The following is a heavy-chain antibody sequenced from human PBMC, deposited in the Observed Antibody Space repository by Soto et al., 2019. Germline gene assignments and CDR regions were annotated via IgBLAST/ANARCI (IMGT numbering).Heavy chain of an antibody. Sequence: QVQLQESGPGLVKPSETLSLTCTVSGDSISTHYWGWIRQPPGKGLEWIGHIYYSGSTNYNPSLNSRVXXSXDXXKNQFSLKLTSVTAADTAVYYCASDGAVGNAGFDIWGQVTMVTVSS. J-gene: IGHJ3*02. CDR1: GDSISTHY. D-gene: IGHD2-15*01. V-gene: IGHV4-59*11. CDR3: ASDGAVGNAGFDI. CDR2: IYYSGST.